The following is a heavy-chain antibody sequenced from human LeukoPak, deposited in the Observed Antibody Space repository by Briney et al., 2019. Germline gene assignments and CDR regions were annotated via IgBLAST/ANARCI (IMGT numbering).Heavy chain of an antibody. CDR2: INPSGGST. Sequence: EASVKVSCKASGYTFTSYYMHWVRQAPGQGLEWMGIINPSGGSTSYAQKFQGRVTMTRDTSTSTVYMELSSLRSEDTAVYYCAREDYDILTGYYEAYYYYYMDVWGKGTTVTISS. CDR1: GYTFTSYY. CDR3: AREDYDILTGYYEAYYYYYMDV. V-gene: IGHV1-46*01. J-gene: IGHJ6*03. D-gene: IGHD3-9*01.